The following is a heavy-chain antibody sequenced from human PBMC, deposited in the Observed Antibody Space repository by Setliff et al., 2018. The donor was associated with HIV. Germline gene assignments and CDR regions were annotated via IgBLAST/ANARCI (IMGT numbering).Heavy chain of an antibody. Sequence: PSETLSLTCSVYSGSFSGYRGSWIRQPPGKGLGWIGEINHRGGTTDNPSLRSRVTISVDTSKNQFSLKLNSVTAADTAGYYCARGDYYDSTGYEGLDSWGRGTLVTVSS. V-gene: IGHV4-34*01. CDR2: INHRGGT. D-gene: IGHD3-22*01. CDR3: ARGDYYDSTGYEGLDS. CDR1: SGSFSGYR. J-gene: IGHJ4*02.